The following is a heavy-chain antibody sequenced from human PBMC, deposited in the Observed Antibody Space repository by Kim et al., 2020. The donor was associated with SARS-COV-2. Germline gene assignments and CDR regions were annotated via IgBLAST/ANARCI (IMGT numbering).Heavy chain of an antibody. V-gene: IGHV4-59*01. D-gene: IGHD3-16*01. J-gene: IGHJ6*03. Sequence: STHSTPHLTSRVTITVDKSKNQFSLKVRSVTAADTAVYYCARELGDYMDVWGKGTTVTVSS. CDR3: ARELGDYMDV. CDR2: ST.